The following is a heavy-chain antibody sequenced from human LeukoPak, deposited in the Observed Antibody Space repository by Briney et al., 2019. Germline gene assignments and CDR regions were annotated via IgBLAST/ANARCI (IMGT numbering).Heavy chain of an antibody. CDR2: IIPILGIA. CDR1: GGTFSSYA. CDR3: TTREIVVEPAQTSMVRGVLWRSDF. D-gene: IGHD3-10*01. V-gene: IGHV1-69*04. Sequence: SVKASCKASGGTFSSYAISWVRQAPGQGLEWMGRIIPILGIANYAQKFQGRVTITADKSTSTAYMELNSLRSEDTAVYYCTTREIVVEPAQTSMVRGVLWRSDFWGHGTLVTVSS. J-gene: IGHJ4*01.